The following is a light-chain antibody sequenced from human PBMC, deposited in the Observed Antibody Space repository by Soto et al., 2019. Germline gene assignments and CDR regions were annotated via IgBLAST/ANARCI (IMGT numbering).Light chain of an antibody. CDR1: SSDVGGYKY. V-gene: IGLV2-8*01. CDR2: AVS. Sequence: QSALTQPPSASGSPGQSVTISCTGTSSDVGGYKYVSWYQQHPGKGPKLMIYAVSERPSGVPDRFSGSKSGNTASLTVSGLQAEDEADYYCSSYAGSNNVLFGGGTQLTVL. CDR3: SSYAGSNNVL. J-gene: IGLJ2*01.